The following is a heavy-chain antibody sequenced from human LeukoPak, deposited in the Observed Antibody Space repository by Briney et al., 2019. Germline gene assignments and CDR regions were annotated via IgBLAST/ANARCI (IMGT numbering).Heavy chain of an antibody. D-gene: IGHD3-10*01. CDR2: ITSSGGST. Sequence: GGSLRLSCAASGFTFSSYAMSWIRQAPGKGLEWVSAITSSGGSTYYADSVKGRFTISRDNSKNTLYLQMNSLRAEDTAVYYCAKAQMYHYGSGTYYLLWGQGTLVTVSS. V-gene: IGHV3-23*01. CDR3: AKAQMYHYGSGTYYLL. J-gene: IGHJ4*02. CDR1: GFTFSSYA.